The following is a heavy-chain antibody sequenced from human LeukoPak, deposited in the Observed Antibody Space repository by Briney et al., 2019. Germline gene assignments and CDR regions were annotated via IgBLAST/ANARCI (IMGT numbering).Heavy chain of an antibody. CDR3: ARDGYYDSSGYCDY. V-gene: IGHV1-69*13. Sequence: ASVKVSCKASGGTFSSYAISWVRQAPGQGLEWMGGIIPIFGTANYAQKFQGRVTITADESTSTAYMELSSLRSEDTAVYYCARDGYYDSSGYCDYWGQGTLVTVSS. J-gene: IGHJ4*02. D-gene: IGHD3-22*01. CDR1: GGTFSSYA. CDR2: IIPIFGTA.